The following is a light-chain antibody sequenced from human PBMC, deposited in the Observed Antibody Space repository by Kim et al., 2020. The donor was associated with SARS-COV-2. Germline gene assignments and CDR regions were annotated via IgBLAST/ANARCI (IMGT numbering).Light chain of an antibody. Sequence: EIVLTQSPGTLSLSPGEGATLSCRASQSVSGTYLAWYQQKPGQTPRLLIYDTSSRVPGIPQRFTGSGSGTDFTLTISSLEPDDFAVYYCQQYGGLLPLTFGGGTKLEIK. V-gene: IGKV3-20*01. CDR3: QQYGGLLPLT. CDR1: QSVSGTY. CDR2: DTS. J-gene: IGKJ4*01.